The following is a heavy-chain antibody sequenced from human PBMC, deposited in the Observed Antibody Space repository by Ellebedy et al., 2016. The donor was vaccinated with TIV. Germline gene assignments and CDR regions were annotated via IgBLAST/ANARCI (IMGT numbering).Heavy chain of an antibody. CDR2: ISGSGGST. J-gene: IGHJ4*02. V-gene: IGHV3-23*01. CDR3: AKDIHYYYGSGSYYVDY. Sequence: GESLKISXAASGFTFSDYYMSWIRQAPGKGLEWVSAISGSGGSTYYADSVKGRFTISRDNSKNTLYLQMNSLRAEDTAVYYCAKDIHYYYGSGSYYVDYWGQGTLVTVSS. CDR1: GFTFSDYY. D-gene: IGHD3-10*01.